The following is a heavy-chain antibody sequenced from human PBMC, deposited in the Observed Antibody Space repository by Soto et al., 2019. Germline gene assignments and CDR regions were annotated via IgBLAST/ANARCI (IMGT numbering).Heavy chain of an antibody. J-gene: IGHJ6*02. D-gene: IGHD1-26*01. CDR1: GGYIRSSSYY. V-gene: IGHV4-39*01. CDR3: ARQYSGSYRGYYYGMDV. Sequence: SETLSLTCTVSGGYIRSSSYYWGWIRQPPGKGLEWIGSIYYSGSTYYNPSLKSRVTISVDTSKNQFSLKLSSVTAADTAVYYCARQYSGSYRGYYYGMDVWGQGTTVTVSS. CDR2: IYYSGST.